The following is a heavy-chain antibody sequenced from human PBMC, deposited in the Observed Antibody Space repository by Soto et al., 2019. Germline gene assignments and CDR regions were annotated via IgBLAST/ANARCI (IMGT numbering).Heavy chain of an antibody. V-gene: IGHV3-74*01. J-gene: IGHJ4*02. CDR2: INSDGSST. D-gene: IGHD2-15*01. CDR3: VRTSLVVAAATGEDY. CDR1: GFTFSSYW. Sequence: EVQLVESGGGLVQPGGSLRLSCAASGFTFSSYWMHWVRQAPGKGLVWVSRINSDGSSTSYADSVKGRFTISRDNAKNTLYLQMNSMRAEDTPVYYGVRTSLVVAAATGEDYWGQGTLVTVSS.